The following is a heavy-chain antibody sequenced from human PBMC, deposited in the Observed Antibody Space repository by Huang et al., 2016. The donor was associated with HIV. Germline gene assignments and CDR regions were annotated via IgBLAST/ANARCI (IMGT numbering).Heavy chain of an antibody. CDR3: AKEGDTGAALGY. CDR1: GFTVSTNY. Sequence: EVQLVESGGGLIQPGGSLRLSCAASGFTVSTNYMAWVRRAPGKGLEWGSLSYSGGTTYYADAVKGRFTISRDDSENTLYLHMTSLRAGDTAVYYCAKEGDTGAALGYWGQGTLVTVS. D-gene: IGHD2-8*02. CDR2: SYSGGTT. J-gene: IGHJ4*02. V-gene: IGHV3-53*01.